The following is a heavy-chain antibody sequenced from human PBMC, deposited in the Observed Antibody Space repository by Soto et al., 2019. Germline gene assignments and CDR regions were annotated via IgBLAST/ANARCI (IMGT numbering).Heavy chain of an antibody. CDR1: GFDFKSYG. Sequence: ASVKVSCKASGFDFKSYGFAWVRQAPGHGLEWVGWISAYNDNTYAAERLQDRLTMTTDKSTYTVYMELRNLRSDDTATYYCARGYDGIWNLFDFWGQGALVTVSS. J-gene: IGHJ4*02. CDR2: ISAYNDNT. D-gene: IGHD1-1*01. CDR3: ARGYDGIWNLFDF. V-gene: IGHV1-18*01.